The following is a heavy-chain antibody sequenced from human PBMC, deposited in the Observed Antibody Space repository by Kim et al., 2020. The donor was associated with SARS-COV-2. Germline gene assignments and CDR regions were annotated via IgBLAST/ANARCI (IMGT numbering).Heavy chain of an antibody. J-gene: IGHJ2*01. CDR3: ANEYTRQSSDWYFDL. V-gene: IGHV3-30*18. CDR1: GFTFSNYG. Sequence: GGSLRLSCAASGFTFSNYGMHWVRQAPGKGPEWVTVISYDGSAEFYTDSVKGRFTISRDNSKNTLFLQMNSLTTEDTAVYYCANEYTRQSSDWYFDLWGRGTLVTVSS. D-gene: IGHD5-18*01. CDR2: ISYDGSAE.